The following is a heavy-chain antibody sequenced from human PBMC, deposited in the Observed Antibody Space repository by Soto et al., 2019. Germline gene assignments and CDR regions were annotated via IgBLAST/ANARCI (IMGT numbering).Heavy chain of an antibody. D-gene: IGHD3-9*01. V-gene: IGHV1-3*01. CDR1: GYTFTSYE. Sequence: ASVKVSCKASGYTFTSYEINWVRQAPGQRLEWMGWINAGNGNTKYSQKFQGRVTITRDTSASTAYMELSSLRSEDTAVYYCVRDLGILTGYYYLDYWGQGTLVTVSS. CDR3: VRDLGILTGYYYLDY. J-gene: IGHJ4*02. CDR2: INAGNGNT.